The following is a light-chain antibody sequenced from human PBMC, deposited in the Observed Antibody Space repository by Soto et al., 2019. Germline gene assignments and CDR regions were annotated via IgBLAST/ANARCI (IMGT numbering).Light chain of an antibody. V-gene: IGLV1-40*01. CDR2: DNT. J-gene: IGLJ1*01. Sequence: QSVLTQPPSVSGAPGQRVTISCTASSSNIGAGYDVHWYQQLPGTAPKLLIYDNTNRPSGVPDRFSGSKSGTSASPAITGLQAEDEADYYCQSYDRSLSGSRVFGTGTKVTVL. CDR1: SSNIGAGYD. CDR3: QSYDRSLSGSRV.